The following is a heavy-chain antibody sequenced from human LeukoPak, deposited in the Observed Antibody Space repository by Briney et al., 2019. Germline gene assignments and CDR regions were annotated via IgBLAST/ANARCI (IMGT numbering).Heavy chain of an antibody. CDR1: GFTFSSYS. CDR3: ARGPTMARFDY. Sequence: GGSLRLSCAASGFTFSSYSMNWVRQAPGKGLEWVSSISSSSSYIYYADSVKGRFTISRDNAKNSLYLQMNSLRAEDTAVYYCARGPTMARFDYWGQGTLVTDCS. V-gene: IGHV3-21*01. CDR2: ISSSSSYI. D-gene: IGHD5-24*01. J-gene: IGHJ4*02.